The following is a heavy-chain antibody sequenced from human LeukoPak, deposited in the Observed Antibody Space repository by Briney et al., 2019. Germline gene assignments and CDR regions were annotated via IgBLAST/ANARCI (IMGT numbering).Heavy chain of an antibody. J-gene: IGHJ5*02. D-gene: IGHD3-10*01. CDR3: ARARFREHCSNP. CDR1: GYTFTSYG. V-gene: IGHV1-18*01. CDR2: ISAYNGNT. Sequence: ASVKVSCKASGYTFTSYGISWVRQAPGQGLEWMGWISAYNGNTNYAQKLQGRVTMTTDTSTSAAYMELRSLRSDDTAVYYCARARFREHCSNPWGQGTLVTVSS.